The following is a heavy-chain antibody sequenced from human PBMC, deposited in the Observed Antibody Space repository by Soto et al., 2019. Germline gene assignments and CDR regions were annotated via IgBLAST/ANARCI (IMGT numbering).Heavy chain of an antibody. D-gene: IGHD3-3*01. V-gene: IGHV4-59*01. CDR2: INSSGST. CDR1: GGSIINTN. Sequence: PSETLSLTCTVSGGSIINTNWSWIRQPPGKELEWIGYINSSGSTTYNPSLQSRVTISVDTSKNQLSLKMTSVTAADTAIYYCAREWTLFAARGMDVWGQGTTVTVYS. J-gene: IGHJ6*02. CDR3: AREWTLFAARGMDV.